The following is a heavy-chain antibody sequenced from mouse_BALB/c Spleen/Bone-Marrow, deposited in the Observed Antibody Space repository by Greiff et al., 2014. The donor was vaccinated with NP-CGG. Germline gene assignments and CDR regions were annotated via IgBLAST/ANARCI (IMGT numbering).Heavy chain of an antibody. CDR3: AMDYGYDAGFAWFVY. J-gene: IGHJ3*01. Sequence: VQLQQSGAELVKPGASVKLSCKASGYTFTSYWMHWVKQRPGQGLEWIGEINPSNGRTNYNEKFKSKATLTVDKSSSTAYVQLSSLTSEDSAVYYCAMDYGYDAGFAWFVYWGQGTLVTVSA. CDR1: GYTFTSYW. CDR2: INPSNGRT. D-gene: IGHD2-14*01. V-gene: IGHV1S81*02.